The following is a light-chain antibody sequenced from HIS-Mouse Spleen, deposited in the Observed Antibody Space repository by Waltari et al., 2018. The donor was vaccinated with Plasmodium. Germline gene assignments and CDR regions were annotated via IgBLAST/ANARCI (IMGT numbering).Light chain of an antibody. V-gene: IGLV3-1*01. CDR2: QDS. J-gene: IGLJ2*01. Sequence: SYELPQPPSVSVSPGPTASITCSGDNLGDKYACWYQQKPGQSPVLVIYQDSKRPSGIPGRFSGSNSGNTATLTISGTQAMDGADYYCQAWDSSTVVFGGGTKLTVL. CDR1: NLGDKY. CDR3: QAWDSSTVV.